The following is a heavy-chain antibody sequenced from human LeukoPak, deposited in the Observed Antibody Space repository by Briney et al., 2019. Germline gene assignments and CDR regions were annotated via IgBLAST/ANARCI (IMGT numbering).Heavy chain of an antibody. V-gene: IGHV4-39*07. J-gene: IGHJ3*02. CDR1: GGSISSSSYY. CDR2: IYTSGST. Sequence: SETLSLTCTVSGGSISSSSYYWGWIRQPPGKGLEWIGSIYTSGSTNYNPSLKSRVTMSVDTSKNQFSLKLSSVTAADTAVYYCARDLKDLFEGASDIWGQGTMVTVSS. CDR3: ARDLKDLFEGASDI. D-gene: IGHD2-21*01.